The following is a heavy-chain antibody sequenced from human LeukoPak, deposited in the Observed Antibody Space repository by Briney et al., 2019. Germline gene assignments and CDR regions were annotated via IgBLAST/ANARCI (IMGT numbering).Heavy chain of an antibody. D-gene: IGHD5-24*01. V-gene: IGHV4-59*01. J-gene: IGHJ5*02. CDR1: GGSISSYY. CDR2: IYYSGST. Sequence: SETLSLTCTVSGGSISSYYWSWIRQPPGKGLEWIGYIYYSGSTNYNPSLESRVTISVDTSKNQFSLKLSSVTAADTAVYYCARLPRDGYNHHWFDPWGQGTLVTVSS. CDR3: ARLPRDGYNHHWFDP.